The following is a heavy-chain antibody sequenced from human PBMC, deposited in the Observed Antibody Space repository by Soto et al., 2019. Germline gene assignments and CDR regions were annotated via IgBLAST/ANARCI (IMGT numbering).Heavy chain of an antibody. V-gene: IGHV4-31*03. CDR2: IYYSGST. CDR1: GGSISSGGYY. Sequence: SETLSLTCTVSGGSISSGGYYWSWNRQHPGKGLEWIGYIYYSGSTYYNPSLKSRVTISVDTSKNQFSLKLSSVTAADTAVYYCARDGGITIFGVVPTFYGMDVWGQGTTVTVSS. CDR3: ARDGGITIFGVVPTFYGMDV. J-gene: IGHJ6*02. D-gene: IGHD3-3*01.